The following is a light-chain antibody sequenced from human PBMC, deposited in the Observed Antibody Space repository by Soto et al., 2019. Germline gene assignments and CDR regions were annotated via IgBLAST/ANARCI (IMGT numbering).Light chain of an antibody. CDR3: CSYTSSTNYV. CDR1: SSDISIYNY. J-gene: IGLJ1*01. Sequence: QSALTQPASVSGSPGQSITISCTVTSSDISIYNYVSWYQQHPGKAPKLIIYEVSNRPSGISNRFSGAKSGNTASLTISGLQVEDEADYYCCSYTSSTNYVFGAGTKVTLL. CDR2: EVS. V-gene: IGLV2-14*01.